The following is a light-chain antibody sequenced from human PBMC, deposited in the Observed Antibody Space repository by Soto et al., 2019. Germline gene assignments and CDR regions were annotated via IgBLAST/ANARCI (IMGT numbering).Light chain of an antibody. CDR1: QSISRY. J-gene: IGKJ3*01. CDR2: AAS. CDR3: QHSYTSPFT. V-gene: IGKV1-39*01. Sequence: DIQMTQSPSSLSASVGDKITITCRASQSISRYLNWYQQKPGKPPNLLIYAASNLQSGVPSRFSGSGFGTDFPLTISSLQPEDFATYHCQHSYTSPFTFGSGTKVDIK.